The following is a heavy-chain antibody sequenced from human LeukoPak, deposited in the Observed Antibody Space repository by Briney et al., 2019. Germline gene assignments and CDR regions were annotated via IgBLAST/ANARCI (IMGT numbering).Heavy chain of an antibody. CDR3: ARDQRGYGDSTGASKWIDP. Sequence: ASVEVSCKASGYTFTSYGINWVRQAPGQGLEWMGWISPYNGNTKYAEKVQGRVTITTDTSTSTAYMELRSLNSDDTAVYYRARDQRGYGDSTGASKWIDPWGQGTLVTVSS. CDR2: ISPYNGNT. CDR1: GYTFTSYG. D-gene: IGHD4-17*01. V-gene: IGHV1-18*01. J-gene: IGHJ5*02.